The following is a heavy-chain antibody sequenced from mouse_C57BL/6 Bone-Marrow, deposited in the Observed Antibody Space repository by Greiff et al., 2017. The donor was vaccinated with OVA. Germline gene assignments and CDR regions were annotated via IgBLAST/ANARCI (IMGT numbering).Heavy chain of an antibody. CDR3: AIYGSIWYFDV. V-gene: IGHV2-5*01. D-gene: IGHD1-1*01. Sequence: QVQLQQSGPGLVASLQSLSITCTVSAPHPTFYSVHWVRQSPGKGLEWLGVIWRGGSTDYNAAFMSRLSITKDNSKSQVFFKMNSLQADDTAIYYCAIYGSIWYFDVWGTGTTVTVSS. CDR1: APHPTFYS. CDR2: IWRGGST. J-gene: IGHJ1*03.